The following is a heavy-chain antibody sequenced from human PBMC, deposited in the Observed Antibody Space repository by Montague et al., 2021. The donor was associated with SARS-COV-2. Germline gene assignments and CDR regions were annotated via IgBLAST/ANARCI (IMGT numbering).Heavy chain of an antibody. D-gene: IGHD6-19*01. CDR2: FYNRGSN. CDR3: TRGHSRGWAGEWFDH. V-gene: IGHV4-31*11. J-gene: IGHJ5*02. Sequence: TLSLTCAVSGGSIRIDGYWSSLRLQHAGKGLGGGGYFYNRGSNFYRSSFNGRSTLASDTSKNLFTLKLCSVTAADTAVYYWTRGHSRGWAGEWFDHWGQGTLVTVSA. CDR1: GGSIRIDGYW.